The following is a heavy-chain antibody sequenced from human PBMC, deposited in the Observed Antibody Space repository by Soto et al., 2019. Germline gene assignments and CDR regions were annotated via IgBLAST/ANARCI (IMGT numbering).Heavy chain of an antibody. CDR1: GFTFSNAW. Sequence: GGSLRLSCAASGFTFSNAWMSCVRQAPGKGLEWVGRIKSKTDGGTTDYAAPVKGRFTISRDDSKNTLYLQMNSLKTEDTAVYYCTTDILGYCSSTSCYNDYWGQGTLVTVSS. D-gene: IGHD2-2*01. V-gene: IGHV3-15*01. CDR3: TTDILGYCSSTSCYNDY. J-gene: IGHJ4*02. CDR2: IKSKTDGGTT.